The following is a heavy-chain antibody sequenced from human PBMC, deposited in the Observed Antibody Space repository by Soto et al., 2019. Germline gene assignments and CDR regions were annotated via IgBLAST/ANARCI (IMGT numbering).Heavy chain of an antibody. CDR1: GGAFSSYA. J-gene: IGHJ6*02. Sequence: ASVKVSCKASGGAFSSYAISWVRHAPEQGLEWMGGIIPIFGTANYAQKFQGRVTITADKSTSTAYMELSSLRSEDTAVYYCARTAMPENYYYGMDVWGQGTTVTVSS. CDR2: IIPIFGTA. V-gene: IGHV1-69*06. D-gene: IGHD5-18*01. CDR3: ARTAMPENYYYGMDV.